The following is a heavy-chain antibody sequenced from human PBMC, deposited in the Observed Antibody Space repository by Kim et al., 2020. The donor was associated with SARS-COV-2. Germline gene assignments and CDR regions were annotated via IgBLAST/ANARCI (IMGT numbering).Heavy chain of an antibody. Sequence: SETLSLTCAVYGGSFSGYYWSWIRQPPGKGLEWIGEINHSGSTNYNPSLKSRVTISVDTSKNQFSLKLSSVTAADTAVYYFARVRSGTVTDYYYYYGMDV. J-gene: IGHJ6*01. CDR3: ARVRSGTVTDYYYYYGMDV. D-gene: IGHD4-4*01. CDR2: INHSGST. CDR1: GGSFSGYY. V-gene: IGHV4-34*01.